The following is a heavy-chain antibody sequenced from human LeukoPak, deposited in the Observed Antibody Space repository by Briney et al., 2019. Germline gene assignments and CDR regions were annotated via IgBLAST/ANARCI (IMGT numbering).Heavy chain of an antibody. CDR1: GFTFSSYS. J-gene: IGHJ4*02. CDR3: ARDCRGPRSWSYGYRTGPFDY. D-gene: IGHD5-18*01. CDR2: ISSSSSYI. V-gene: IGHV3-21*01. Sequence: PGGSLRLSCAASGFTFSSYSMNWVRQAPGKGLEWVSSISSSSSYIYYADSVKGRFTISRDNAKNSLYLQMNSLRAEDTAVYYCARDCRGPRSWSYGYRTGPFDYWGQGTLVTVSS.